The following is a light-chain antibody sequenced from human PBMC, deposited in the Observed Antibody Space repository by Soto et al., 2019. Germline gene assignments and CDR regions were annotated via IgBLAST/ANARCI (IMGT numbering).Light chain of an antibody. CDR1: SSDVGAYHF. V-gene: IGLV2-14*01. Sequence: QSVLTQPASVSGSPGQSITISCTGSSSDVGAYHFVSWYQHHPGIAPKLILYEVTARPSGVSSRFSGSKSGNTASLTISGLQADDEATYYCSSYTTSNTPYVFGTGTKV. J-gene: IGLJ1*01. CDR3: SSYTTSNTPYV. CDR2: EVT.